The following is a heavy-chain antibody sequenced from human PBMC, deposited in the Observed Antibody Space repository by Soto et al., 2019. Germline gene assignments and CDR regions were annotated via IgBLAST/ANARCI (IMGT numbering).Heavy chain of an antibody. CDR2: INRDGNEK. J-gene: IGHJ4*02. Sequence: VGSLRLSCAASGFTFSSYWMSWVRQAPGKGLQWVANINRDGNEKYYVDSLKGRFTISRDNAENSLYLQMNTLRAEDTAVYYCARAPDGSGSYYYFDGWGQGTLVTVSS. CDR1: GFTFSSYW. CDR3: ARAPDGSGSYYYFDG. D-gene: IGHD3-22*01. V-gene: IGHV3-7*03.